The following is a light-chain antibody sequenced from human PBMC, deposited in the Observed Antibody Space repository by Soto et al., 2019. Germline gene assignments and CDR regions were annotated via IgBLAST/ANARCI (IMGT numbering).Light chain of an antibody. V-gene: IGKV3-20*01. CDR2: GAS. CDR3: QQYGRT. Sequence: DIVLRQSPGTLSLSPGERATLSCRASQSVNSNYLAWYQQKPGQAPRLLIFGASTRATGISDRFRGSGSGTDFTLTINRLEPEDFAVYYCQQYGRTFGQGTKVDIK. CDR1: QSVNSNY. J-gene: IGKJ2*01.